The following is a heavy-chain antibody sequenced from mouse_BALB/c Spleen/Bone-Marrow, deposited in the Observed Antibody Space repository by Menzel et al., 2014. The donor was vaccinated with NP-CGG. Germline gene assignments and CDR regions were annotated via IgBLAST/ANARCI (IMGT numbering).Heavy chain of an antibody. CDR1: GFTFIAYT. Sequence: EVQGVESGGGLVEPGGSLKLSCAASGFTFIAYTMSWVRQTPEKRLEWVAYINNGGGSTYYPDTVKGRFTISRDNAKNTLYLQMSGLKSEDTAMYYCARHGEERPVLAMDYWGQGTSVTVSS. CDR3: ARHGEERPVLAMDY. V-gene: IGHV5-12-2*01. CDR2: INNGGGST. D-gene: IGHD2-14*01. J-gene: IGHJ4*01.